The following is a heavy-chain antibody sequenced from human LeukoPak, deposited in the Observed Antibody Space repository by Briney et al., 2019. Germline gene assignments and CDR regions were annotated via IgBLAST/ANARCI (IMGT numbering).Heavy chain of an antibody. V-gene: IGHV3-53*01. Sequence: GGSLRLSCAASGLTVSSNCMSWVRQAPGKGLEWVSVIYSGDSTYYADSVKGRFTISRDNSKNTLYLQMNSLRAEDTAVYYCARAPYSDSWYGYFDYWGQGTLVTVSS. CDR1: GLTVSSNC. CDR3: ARAPYSDSWYGYFDY. J-gene: IGHJ4*02. D-gene: IGHD6-13*01. CDR2: IYSGDST.